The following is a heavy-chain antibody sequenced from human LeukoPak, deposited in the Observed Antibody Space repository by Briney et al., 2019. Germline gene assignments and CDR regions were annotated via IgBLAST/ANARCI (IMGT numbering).Heavy chain of an antibody. Sequence: ASVKVSCKASGYTFTGYYMHWVRQAPGQGLEWMRWINPNSGGTNYAQKFQGRVTMTRDTSISTAYMELSRLRSDDTAVYYCARTRITMVRGVIGWFDPWGQGTLVTVSS. CDR2: INPNSGGT. CDR1: GYTFTGYY. CDR3: ARTRITMVRGVIGWFDP. V-gene: IGHV1-2*02. D-gene: IGHD3-10*01. J-gene: IGHJ5*02.